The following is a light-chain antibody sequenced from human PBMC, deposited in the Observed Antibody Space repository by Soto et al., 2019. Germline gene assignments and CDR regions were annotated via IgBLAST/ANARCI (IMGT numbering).Light chain of an antibody. CDR2: AAS. Sequence: QRNQSQSSLSAAVGDRVTITCLASKSISKYLNWYQQKPGNAPKFLIYAASNLQSGVPSRFSGSGSGTDFTLTISSLQPEDFATYYCTQSYCSPQPFGQRSKV. J-gene: IGKJ1*01. CDR3: TQSYCSPQP. V-gene: IGKV1-39*01. CDR1: KSISKY.